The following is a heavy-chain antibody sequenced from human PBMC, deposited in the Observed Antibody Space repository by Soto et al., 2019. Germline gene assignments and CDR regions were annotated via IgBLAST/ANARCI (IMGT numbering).Heavy chain of an antibody. CDR2: VYHTGST. CDR3: ARRLFGSGWTLDS. CDR1: GASITTYY. V-gene: IGHV4-59*13. D-gene: IGHD6-19*01. J-gene: IGHJ4*02. Sequence: LSLTCDVSGASITTYYWSWIRQAPGKGLEWIGNVYHTGSTDYNSSLRSRVTISVDTSKNQFSLNMNSVTAADTAVYYCARRLFGSGWTLDSWGQGALVTVSS.